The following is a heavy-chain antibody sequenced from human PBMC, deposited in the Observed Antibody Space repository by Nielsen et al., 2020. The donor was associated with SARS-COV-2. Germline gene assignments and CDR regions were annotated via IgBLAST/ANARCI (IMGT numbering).Heavy chain of an antibody. CDR1: GYTFSNFG. Sequence: ASVKVSCKASGYTFSNFGLSWVRQAPGRGLEGFGWISGFNRNTNYLQKFKGRVTMTTHSSTGTVYMELRSLRADDTAIYYCARWRTYGNGWDFWGQGTLVTVSS. CDR3: ARWRTYGNGWDF. D-gene: IGHD6-19*01. V-gene: IGHV1-18*01. CDR2: ISGFNRNT. J-gene: IGHJ4*02.